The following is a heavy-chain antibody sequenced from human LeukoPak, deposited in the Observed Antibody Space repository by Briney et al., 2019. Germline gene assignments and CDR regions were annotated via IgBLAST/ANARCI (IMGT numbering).Heavy chain of an antibody. D-gene: IGHD3-22*01. V-gene: IGHV3-30-3*01. CDR1: GFTFSSYW. CDR3: AREAYYDSAYFDY. CDR2: ISYDGSNK. Sequence: GGSLRLSCAASGFTFSSYWMSWVRQAPGKGLEWVAVISYDGSNKYYADSVKGRFTISRDNSKNTLYLQMNSLRAEDTAVYYCAREAYYDSAYFDYWGQGTLVTVSS. J-gene: IGHJ4*02.